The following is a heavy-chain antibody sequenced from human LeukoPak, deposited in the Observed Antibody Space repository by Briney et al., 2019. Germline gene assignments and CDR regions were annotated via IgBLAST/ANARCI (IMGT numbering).Heavy chain of an antibody. J-gene: IGHJ4*02. D-gene: IGHD3-10*01. Sequence: PGGSLRLSCAASGFTFSNYGMHWVRQAPGKGLEWVAVISYDGSNEYYADSVRGRFTISRDNSKNTLYLQMNSLRAEDTAVYYCARGAVLWFGEQRYYFDYWGQGALVTVSS. CDR2: ISYDGSNE. CDR3: ARGAVLWFGEQRYYFDY. CDR1: GFTFSNYG. V-gene: IGHV3-30*03.